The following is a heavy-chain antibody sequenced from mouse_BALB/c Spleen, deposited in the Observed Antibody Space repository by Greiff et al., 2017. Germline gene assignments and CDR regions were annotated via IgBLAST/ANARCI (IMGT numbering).Heavy chain of an antibody. CDR1: GFTFSDYY. V-gene: IGHV5-4*02. CDR3: AREDDYDERLYYAMDY. J-gene: IGHJ4*01. D-gene: IGHD2-4*01. Sequence: EVKLVESGGGLVKPGGSLKLSCAASGFTFSDYYMYWVRQTPEKRLEWVATISDGGSYTYYPDSVKGRFTISRDNAKNNLYLQMSSLKSEDTAMYYCAREDDYDERLYYAMDYWGQGTSVTVSS. CDR2: ISDGGSYT.